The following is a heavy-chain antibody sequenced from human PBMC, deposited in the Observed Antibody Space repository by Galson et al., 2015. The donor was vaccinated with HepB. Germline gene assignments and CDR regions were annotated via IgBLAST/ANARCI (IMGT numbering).Heavy chain of an antibody. CDR1: GFTFGDYA. J-gene: IGHJ6*03. D-gene: IGHD2-2*01. CDR3: TTDRDRGLLSYYYYYMDV. Sequence: SLRLSCAASGFTFGDYAMSWFRQAPGKGLEWVGFIRSKTDGGTTDYAAPVKGRFTISRDDSKNTLYLQMNSLKTEDTAVYYCTTDRDRGLLSYYYYYMDVWGKGTTVTVSS. V-gene: IGHV3-49*03. CDR2: IRSKTDGGTT.